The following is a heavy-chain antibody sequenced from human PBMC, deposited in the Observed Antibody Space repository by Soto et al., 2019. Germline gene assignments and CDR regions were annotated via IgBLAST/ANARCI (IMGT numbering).Heavy chain of an antibody. CDR1: GYSFTSYW. V-gene: IGHV5-51*01. D-gene: IGHD3-22*01. CDR3: ARHKSYYYDSSGYGDY. Sequence: GESLKISCKGSGYSFTSYWIGWVRQMPGKGLEWMGIIYPGDSDTRYSTSFQGQVTISADKSISTAYLQWSSLKASDTAMYYCARHKSYYYDSSGYGDYWGQGTLVTVSS. J-gene: IGHJ4*02. CDR2: IYPGDSDT.